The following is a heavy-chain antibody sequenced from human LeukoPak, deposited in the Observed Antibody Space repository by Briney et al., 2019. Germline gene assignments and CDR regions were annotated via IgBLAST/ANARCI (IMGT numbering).Heavy chain of an antibody. Sequence: SETLSLTCTVAGYSISSGYYWGWIRQPPGKGPEWIGCVYHSGYTYYNPSLKSRVAISVDTPKNQFSLSLNSVTAADTAVYYCARAQWEQPFDYWGQGTLVTVSS. V-gene: IGHV4-38-2*02. CDR2: VYHSGYT. CDR1: GYSISSGYY. J-gene: IGHJ4*02. D-gene: IGHD1-26*01. CDR3: ARAQWEQPFDY.